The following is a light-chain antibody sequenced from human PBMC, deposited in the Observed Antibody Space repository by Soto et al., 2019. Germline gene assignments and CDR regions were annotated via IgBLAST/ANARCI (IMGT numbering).Light chain of an antibody. CDR2: KAS. Sequence: DIQMTQSPSTLSGSVGDRVTITCRASQTISSWLAWYQQKPGKAPKLLIYKASTLKSGVPSRFSGSGSGTELSLPISSLQPDDVATYYCQHYNSYSAAFGQGTKVEVK. V-gene: IGKV1-5*03. J-gene: IGKJ1*01. CDR1: QTISSW. CDR3: QHYNSYSAA.